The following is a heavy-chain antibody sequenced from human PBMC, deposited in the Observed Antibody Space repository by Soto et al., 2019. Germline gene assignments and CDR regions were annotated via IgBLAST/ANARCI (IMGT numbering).Heavy chain of an antibody. Sequence: ASVKVSCKVSGYTLTELSMHWVRQAPGKGLEWMGGLNPEDGETIYAQKFQGRVTMTEDTSTDTAYMELSSLRSEDTAVYYCATDLGITGKLDYWGQGTLVTVSS. CDR1: GYTLTELS. J-gene: IGHJ4*02. D-gene: IGHD1-20*01. CDR2: LNPEDGET. CDR3: ATDLGITGKLDY. V-gene: IGHV1-24*01.